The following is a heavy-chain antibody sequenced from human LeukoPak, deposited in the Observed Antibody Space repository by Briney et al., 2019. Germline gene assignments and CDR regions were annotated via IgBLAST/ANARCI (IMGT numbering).Heavy chain of an antibody. CDR2: IYYSGNT. J-gene: IGHJ3*02. Sequence: PSETLSLTCTVSAGSISSDSYYWGWIRQPPGKGLEWIGTIYYSGNTYYNPSLKSRLTISVDTSKNQFSLKLSSVTAADTAVYYCARDGPYYYDSSGYYDAFDIWGQGTMVTVSS. D-gene: IGHD3-22*01. CDR3: ARDGPYYYDSSGYYDAFDI. CDR1: AGSISSDSYY. V-gene: IGHV4-39*07.